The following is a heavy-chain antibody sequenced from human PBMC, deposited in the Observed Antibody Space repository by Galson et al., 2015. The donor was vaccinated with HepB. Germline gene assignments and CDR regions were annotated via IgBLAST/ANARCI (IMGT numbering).Heavy chain of an antibody. J-gene: IGHJ4*02. Sequence: SLRLSCAASGFPFDDYAMHWVRQVPGEGLEWVSGISWNSGNIGYSDSVKGRFTISRDNAKNSLYLQMDSLRPEDTALYYCAKDTRKWELERFDYWGQGTLVTVSS. D-gene: IGHD1-26*01. V-gene: IGHV3-9*01. CDR3: AKDTRKWELERFDY. CDR1: GFPFDDYA. CDR2: ISWNSGNI.